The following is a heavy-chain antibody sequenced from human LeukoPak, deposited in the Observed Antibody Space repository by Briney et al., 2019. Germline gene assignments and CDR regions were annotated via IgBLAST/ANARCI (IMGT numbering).Heavy chain of an antibody. V-gene: IGHV4-34*01. J-gene: IGHJ4*02. CDR1: GGSFSGYY. Sequence: SETLSLTCAVYGGSFSGYYWSWIRQPPGKGVEWIGEINHSGSTNYNPSLKSRVTISIDTSKNQFSLKLSSVTAADTAVYYCARAIWYGESRFDYWGQGTLVTVSS. D-gene: IGHD3-10*01. CDR3: ARAIWYGESRFDY. CDR2: INHSGST.